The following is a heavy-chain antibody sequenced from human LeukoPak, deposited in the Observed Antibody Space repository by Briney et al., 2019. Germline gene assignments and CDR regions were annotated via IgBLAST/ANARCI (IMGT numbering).Heavy chain of an antibody. J-gene: IGHJ4*02. CDR1: GFTFSSSS. D-gene: IGHD6-19*01. CDR3: AKVSGIGVAGEPLDY. V-gene: IGHV3-23*01. Sequence: PGGSLRLSCAASGFTFSSSSMSWVRQAPGKGLEWVSIISGNGNTKYYADTVKGRFTISRDNSKNTLYLQMNTLRADDTAVYYCAKVSGIGVAGEPLDYWGQGTLVTVSS. CDR2: ISGNGNTK.